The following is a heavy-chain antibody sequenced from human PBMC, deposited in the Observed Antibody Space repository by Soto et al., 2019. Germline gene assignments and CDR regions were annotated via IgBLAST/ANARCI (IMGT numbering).Heavy chain of an antibody. CDR1: GYTFTGYY. CDR2: INPNSGGT. D-gene: IGHD3-3*01. Sequence: ASVKVSCKASGYTFTGYYMHWVRQAPGQGLGWMGWINPNSGGTNYAQKFQGWVTMTRDTSISTAYMELSRLRSDDTAVYYCARGGVQYYDFWSGYYGADGMDVWGQGTTVTVSS. CDR3: ARGGVQYYDFWSGYYGADGMDV. J-gene: IGHJ6*02. V-gene: IGHV1-2*04.